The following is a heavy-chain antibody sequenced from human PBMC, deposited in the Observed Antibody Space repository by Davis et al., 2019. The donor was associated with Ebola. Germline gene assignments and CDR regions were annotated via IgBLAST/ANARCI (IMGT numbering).Heavy chain of an antibody. CDR1: GFTFSDYY. D-gene: IGHD2-2*01. V-gene: IGHV3-23*01. Sequence: GESLKISCAASGFTFSDYYMSWIRQAPGKGLEWVSGITGSGGDTYYADSVKGRFTISRDNSKNTLYLRMNSLRAEDTAVYYCAKEVTVVKPTAAMDVWGKGTTVTVSS. J-gene: IGHJ6*03. CDR2: ITGSGGDT. CDR3: AKEVTVVKPTAAMDV.